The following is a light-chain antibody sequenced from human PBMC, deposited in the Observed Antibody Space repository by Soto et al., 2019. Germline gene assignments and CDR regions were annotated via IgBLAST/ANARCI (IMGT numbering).Light chain of an antibody. Sequence: DIQMTQSPSTLSASVGDRVTITCRASQSISTWLAWYQQKQGKAPKLLIYDAFYLERGVPSRFSGSGSGSEFTLTISSLQPDDLATYYCQQYNSFWTFGQGTKVDIK. CDR3: QQYNSFWT. V-gene: IGKV1-5*01. CDR2: DAF. J-gene: IGKJ1*01. CDR1: QSISTW.